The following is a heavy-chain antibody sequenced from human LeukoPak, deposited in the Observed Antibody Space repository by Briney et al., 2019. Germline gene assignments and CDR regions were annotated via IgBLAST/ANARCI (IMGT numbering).Heavy chain of an antibody. J-gene: IGHJ4*02. D-gene: IGHD1-26*01. CDR2: IYYSGST. V-gene: IGHV4-31*03. Sequence: SQTLSLTCTVSGGSISSGGYYWSWIRQHPGKGLEWIGYIYYSGSTYYNPSLKSRVTISVDMSKNQFSLKLSSVTAADTAVYYCAREGGGSYACWGQGTLVTVSS. CDR3: AREGGGSYAC. CDR1: GGSISSGGYY.